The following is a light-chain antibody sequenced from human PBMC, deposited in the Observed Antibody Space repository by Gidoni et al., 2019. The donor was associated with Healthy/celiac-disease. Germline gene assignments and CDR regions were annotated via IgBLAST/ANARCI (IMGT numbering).Light chain of an antibody. V-gene: IGKV1-39*01. Sequence: DIQMTQSPSSLSASVVDRVTITCRASQSISSYLNWYQQKPGKAPKLLIYAASSLQSGVPSRFSGSGSGTDFTLTISSLQPEDFATYYCQQSYSTPVTFDQGTKVEIK. CDR1: QSISSY. CDR3: QQSYSTPVT. CDR2: AAS. J-gene: IGKJ1*01.